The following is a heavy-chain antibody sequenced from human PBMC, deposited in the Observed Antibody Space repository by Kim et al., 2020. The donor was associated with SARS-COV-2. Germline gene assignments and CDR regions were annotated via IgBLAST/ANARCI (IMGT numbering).Heavy chain of an antibody. CDR3: AREMSGYYPYFDS. V-gene: IGHV4-59*01. J-gene: IGHJ4*02. Sequence: SETLSLTCTVSGGSISRYYWSWIRQPPGKELEWIGYIYFSGGTSYNPSLRSRVTISLHTSENQFSLKLSSLTAADTAVYYCAREMSGYYPYFDSWGQGTPVTVSS. CDR1: GGSISRYY. CDR2: IYFSGGT. D-gene: IGHD3-3*01.